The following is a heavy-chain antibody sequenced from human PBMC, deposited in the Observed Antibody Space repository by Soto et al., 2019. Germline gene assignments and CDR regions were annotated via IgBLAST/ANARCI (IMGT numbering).Heavy chain of an antibody. V-gene: IGHV4-59*08. CDR3: ARHPPIARFENGLDV. Sequence: SSETLSLTCTVSGGSISGYYWSWIRQPPGKGLEWIGYIFYKGNTIYSPSLNRRVTMSVDTAKNQFSLKLTSVTAADTAVYYCARHPPIARFENGLDVWGQGTMVTVSS. CDR1: GGSISGYY. J-gene: IGHJ6*02. D-gene: IGHD3-3*01. CDR2: IFYKGNT.